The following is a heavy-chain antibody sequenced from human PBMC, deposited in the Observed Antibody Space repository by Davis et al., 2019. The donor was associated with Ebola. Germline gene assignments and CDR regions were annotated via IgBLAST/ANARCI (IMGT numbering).Heavy chain of an antibody. Sequence: GESLKISCAASGLSFSNYWMTWVRLAPGKGLEWVAVISYDGSNKYYADSVKGRFTISRDNSKNTLYLQMNSLRAEDTAVYYCARIYDFWSGLVSYGMDVWGQGTTVTVSS. CDR2: ISYDGSNK. D-gene: IGHD3-3*01. V-gene: IGHV3-30-3*01. J-gene: IGHJ6*02. CDR3: ARIYDFWSGLVSYGMDV. CDR1: GLSFSNYW.